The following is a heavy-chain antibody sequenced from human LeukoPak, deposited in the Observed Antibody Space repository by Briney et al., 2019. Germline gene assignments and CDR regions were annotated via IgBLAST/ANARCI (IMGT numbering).Heavy chain of an antibody. CDR3: ARGKGYSSGWPLPDYYDGMDV. CDR1: GGSFSGYY. Sequence: PSENLSLTCAVYGGSFSGYYWSWIRQPPGKGLEWIGEIYHSGSPNYNPSLKSRVIISVDTSKNQFSLKLSSVTAADTAVYYCARGKGYSSGWPLPDYYDGMDVWGQGTTVTVSS. J-gene: IGHJ6*02. CDR2: IYHSGSP. V-gene: IGHV4-34*01. D-gene: IGHD6-19*01.